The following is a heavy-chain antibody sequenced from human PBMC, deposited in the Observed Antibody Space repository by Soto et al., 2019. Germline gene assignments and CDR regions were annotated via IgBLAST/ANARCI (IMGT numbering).Heavy chain of an antibody. V-gene: IGHV3-23*01. CDR1: GLSFSSHD. D-gene: IGHD3-22*01. J-gene: IGHJ4*02. Sequence: EVQLLESGGGLIQPGGSLRLSCVVSGLSFSSHDMSWVRQAPGKGLEWVSAISGGSERTHYADSVKGRFTISRDNSKNTLYLQMNSLRVEDTALYYCSNHRNYYDGRAHYCDYWGQGTLVTVSS. CDR3: SNHRNYYDGRAHYCDY. CDR2: ISGGSERT.